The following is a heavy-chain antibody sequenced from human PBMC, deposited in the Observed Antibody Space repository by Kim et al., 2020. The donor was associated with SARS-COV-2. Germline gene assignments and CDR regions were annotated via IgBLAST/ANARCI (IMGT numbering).Heavy chain of an antibody. J-gene: IGHJ4*02. Sequence: ASVKVSCKASGYTFTSYAMHWVRQAPGQRLEWMGWINAGNGNTKYSQKFQGRVTITRDTSASTAYMELSSLRSEDTAVYYCARDVEGDSSGWYFDYWGQGTLVTVSS. D-gene: IGHD6-19*01. V-gene: IGHV1-3*01. CDR2: INAGNGNT. CDR3: ARDVEGDSSGWYFDY. CDR1: GYTFTSYA.